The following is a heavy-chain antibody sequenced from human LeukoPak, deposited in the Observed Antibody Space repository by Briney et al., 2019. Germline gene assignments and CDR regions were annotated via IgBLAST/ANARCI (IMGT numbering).Heavy chain of an antibody. D-gene: IGHD5-18*01. V-gene: IGHV1-2*02. J-gene: IGHJ6*02. CDR3: ARSPGYSYGIYGMDV. Sequence: ASVKVSCKASGYTFTGYYMHWVRQAPGQGLEWMGWINPNSGGTNYAQKFQGRVTMTRDTSISTAYMELSRLRSEDTAVYYCARSPGYSYGIYGMDVWGQGTTVTVSS. CDR2: INPNSGGT. CDR1: GYTFTGYY.